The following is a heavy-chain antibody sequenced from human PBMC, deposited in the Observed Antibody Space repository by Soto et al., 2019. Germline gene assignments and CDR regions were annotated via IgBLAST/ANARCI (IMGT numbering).Heavy chain of an antibody. V-gene: IGHV1-69*13. Sequence: SVKVSGKASGGTFSSYAISWVRQAPGQGLEWMGGIIPIFGTANYAQKFQGRVTITADESTSTAYMELSSLRSEDTAVYYCARGYCSSTSCYDRFGESSAYFDYWGQGTLVTVSS. J-gene: IGHJ4*02. CDR1: GGTFSSYA. CDR3: ARGYCSSTSCYDRFGESSAYFDY. D-gene: IGHD2-2*01. CDR2: IIPIFGTA.